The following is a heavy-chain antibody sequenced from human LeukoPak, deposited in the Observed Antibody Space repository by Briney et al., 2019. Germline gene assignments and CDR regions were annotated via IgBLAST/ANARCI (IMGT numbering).Heavy chain of an antibody. V-gene: IGHV3-7*01. Sequence: AGGSLRLSCAASGFTFSSYWMTWVRQAPGKGLEWVGNIKGDGSEKYYVDSVKGRFTISRDNAKNSLYLQMNSLRAEDTAVYYCARDGVEFYNWFDPWGQGTLVTVSS. CDR1: GFTFSSYW. J-gene: IGHJ5*02. CDR3: ARDGVEFYNWFDP. D-gene: IGHD2-21*01. CDR2: IKGDGSEK.